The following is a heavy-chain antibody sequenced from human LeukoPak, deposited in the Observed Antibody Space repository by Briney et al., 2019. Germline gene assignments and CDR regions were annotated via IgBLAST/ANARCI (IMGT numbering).Heavy chain of an antibody. CDR3: ARDPPSGSSGHGY. J-gene: IGHJ4*02. D-gene: IGHD6-13*01. Sequence: GGSLRLSCAASGFTVSSNYMSWVRQAPGKGLEWVSVIYSGGSTYYADSVKGRFTISGDNSKNTLYLQMNSLRAEDTAVYYCARDPPSGSSGHGYWGQGTLVTVSS. V-gene: IGHV3-53*01. CDR2: IYSGGST. CDR1: GFTVSSNY.